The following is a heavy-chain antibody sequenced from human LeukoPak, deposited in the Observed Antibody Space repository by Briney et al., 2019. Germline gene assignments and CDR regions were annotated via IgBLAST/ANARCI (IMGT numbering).Heavy chain of an antibody. D-gene: IGHD3-10*01. CDR2: IRYDGSNK. V-gene: IGHV3-30*02. J-gene: IGHJ4*02. Sequence: GGSLRLSCAASGFTFSSYGMHWVRQAPGKGLEWMAFIRYDGSNKYYADSVKGRFTISRDNSKNTLYLQMNSLRAEDTAVYYCASFYGSGINYFDYWGQGTLVTVSS. CDR3: ASFYGSGINYFDY. CDR1: GFTFSSYG.